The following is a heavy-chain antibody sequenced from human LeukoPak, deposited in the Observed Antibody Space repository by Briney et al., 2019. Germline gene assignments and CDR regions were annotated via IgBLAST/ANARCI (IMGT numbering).Heavy chain of an antibody. V-gene: IGHV1-46*01. CDR2: INPSGGST. D-gene: IGHD2-8*01. Sequence: ASVKVPCKAPGYTFASYYMHWVRQAPGQGLEWMGIINPSGGSTSYAQKFQGRVTMTRDTSTSTVYMELSSLRSEDTAVYYCARVVGYCTNGVCYTSWFDPWGQGTLVTVSS. J-gene: IGHJ5*02. CDR3: ARVVGYCTNGVCYTSWFDP. CDR1: GYTFASYY.